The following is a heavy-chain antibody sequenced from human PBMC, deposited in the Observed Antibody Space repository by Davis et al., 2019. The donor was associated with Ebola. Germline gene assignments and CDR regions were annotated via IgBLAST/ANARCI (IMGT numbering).Heavy chain of an antibody. Sequence: PSETLSLTCAVSGDSVSGTRWWTWVRQPPGKGLEWIGEIHHGGTTYTNPSLKSRLTLSVETSKNEVSLSLSSVTAADTATYFCARASYMDVWGKGTTVTVSS. CDR1: GDSVSGTRW. J-gene: IGHJ6*03. V-gene: IGHV4-55*02. CDR2: IHHGGTT. CDR3: ARASYMDV.